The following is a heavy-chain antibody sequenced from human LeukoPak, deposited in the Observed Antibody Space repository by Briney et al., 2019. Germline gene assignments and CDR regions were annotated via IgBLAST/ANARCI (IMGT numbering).Heavy chain of an antibody. CDR2: INTNTGNP. J-gene: IGHJ3*02. CDR3: ARDGVYYDRPRGAFDI. CDR1: GYTFTSYA. D-gene: IGHD3-22*01. Sequence: ASVKVSCKASGYTFTSYAMNWVRQAPGQGLEWMGWINTNTGNPTYAQGFTGQFVFSLDTSVSTAYLQISSLKAEDTAVYYCARDGVYYDRPRGAFDIWGQGTMVTVSS. V-gene: IGHV7-4-1*02.